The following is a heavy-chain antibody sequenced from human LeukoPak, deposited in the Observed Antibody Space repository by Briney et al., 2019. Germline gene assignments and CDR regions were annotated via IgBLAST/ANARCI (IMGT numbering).Heavy chain of an antibody. CDR1: GFTFSSYG. Sequence: GGSLRLSCAASGFTFSSYGMHWVRQAPGKGLEWVAFIRYDGSNKYYADSVKGRFTISRDNSKNTLYLQMNSLRAEDMALYYCAKSPERQLHDAFDIWGQGTMVTVSS. CDR3: AKSPERQLHDAFDI. J-gene: IGHJ3*02. V-gene: IGHV3-30*02. CDR2: IRYDGSNK. D-gene: IGHD1-1*01.